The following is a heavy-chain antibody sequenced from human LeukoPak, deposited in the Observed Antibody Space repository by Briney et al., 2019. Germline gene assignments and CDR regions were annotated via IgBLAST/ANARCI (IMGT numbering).Heavy chain of an antibody. CDR2: INPSGGST. D-gene: IGHD6-19*01. CDR1: GYTFTSYY. CDR3: ARFSSGWTSYNWFDP. V-gene: IGHV1-46*01. J-gene: IGHJ5*02. Sequence: ASVKVSCKASGYTFTSYYMHWVRQAPGQGLEWMGIINPSGGSTSYAQKFQGRVTMTRDTSTSTVYMELSSLGSEDTAVYYCARFSSGWTSYNWFDPWGQGTLVTVSS.